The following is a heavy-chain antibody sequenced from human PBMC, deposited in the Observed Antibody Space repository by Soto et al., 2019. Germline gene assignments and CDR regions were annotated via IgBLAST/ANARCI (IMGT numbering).Heavy chain of an antibody. V-gene: IGHV3-11*01. CDR3: ARVHRKTYYYDSSGYYYDY. Sequence: PGGSLELYCAASGVTLSDYYMRWIRQAPVKGLEWVSYISSSGSTIYYADSVKGRFTISRDNAKNSLYLQMNSLRAEDTAVYYCARVHRKTYYYDSSGYYYDYWGQGTLVTVPS. CDR2: ISSSGSTI. CDR1: GVTLSDYY. D-gene: IGHD3-22*01. J-gene: IGHJ4*02.